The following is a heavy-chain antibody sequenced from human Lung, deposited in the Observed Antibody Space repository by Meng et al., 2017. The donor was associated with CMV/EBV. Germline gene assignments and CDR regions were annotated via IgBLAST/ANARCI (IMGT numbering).Heavy chain of an antibody. Sequence: SCAASGFTLKTYTMNWVRQAPGKGLEWVSYISSSSNSIYYAVSVKGRFTISRDNVKNSLYLQMKSLSAEDTDVYYCARGPNDSRGYPSPNNYYYGLDVXGQGXTVTVSS. CDR3: ARGPNDSRGYPSPNNYYYGLDV. V-gene: IGHV3-48*01. CDR1: GFTLKTYT. J-gene: IGHJ6*02. D-gene: IGHD3-22*01. CDR2: ISSSSNSI.